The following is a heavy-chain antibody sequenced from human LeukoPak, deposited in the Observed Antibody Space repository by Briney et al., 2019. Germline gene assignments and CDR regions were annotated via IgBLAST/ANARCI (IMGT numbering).Heavy chain of an antibody. CDR2: IYTSGST. CDR1: GGSISSYY. D-gene: IGHD2-2*01. CDR3: ARQQVVGYYYYGMDV. Sequence: SSETLSLTCTVSGGSISSYYWSRIRQPAGKGLEWIGRIYTSGSTNYNPSLKSRVTMSVDTSKNQFSLKLSSVTAADTAVYYCARQQVVGYYYYGMDVWGQGTTVTVSS. V-gene: IGHV4-4*07. J-gene: IGHJ6*02.